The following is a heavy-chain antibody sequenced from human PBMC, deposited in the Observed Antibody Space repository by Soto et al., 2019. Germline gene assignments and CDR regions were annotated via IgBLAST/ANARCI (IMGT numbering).Heavy chain of an antibody. Sequence: SSETLSLTCTVSGGSISSGGYYWSWIRQHPGKGLEWIGYIYYSGSTYYNPSLKSRVTISVDTSKNQFSLKLSSVTAADTAVYYCARVKRKYCSSTSCYTGNWFDPWGQGTLVTVSS. J-gene: IGHJ5*02. D-gene: IGHD2-2*02. CDR3: ARVKRKYCSSTSCYTGNWFDP. CDR2: IYYSGST. V-gene: IGHV4-31*03. CDR1: GGSISSGGYY.